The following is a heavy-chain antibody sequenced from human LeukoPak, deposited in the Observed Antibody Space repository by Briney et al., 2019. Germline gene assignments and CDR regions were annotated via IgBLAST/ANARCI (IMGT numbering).Heavy chain of an antibody. CDR2: INSDGSST. Sequence: PGGSLRLSCAASGFTFSSYWMHWVRHAPGKGLVWVSRINSDGSSTSYADSVKGRFTISRDNAKNTLYLQMNSLRAEDTAVYYCARAAPEYYYYMDVWGKGTTVTVSS. CDR3: ARAAPEYYYYMDV. CDR1: GFTFSSYW. J-gene: IGHJ6*03. V-gene: IGHV3-74*01. D-gene: IGHD6-6*01.